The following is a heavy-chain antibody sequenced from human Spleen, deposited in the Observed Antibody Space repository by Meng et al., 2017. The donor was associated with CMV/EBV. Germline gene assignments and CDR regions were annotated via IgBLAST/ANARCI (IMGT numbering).Heavy chain of an antibody. CDR3: ARQRLDCSGGSCYLTAHYYYYYYGMDV. Sequence: GESLKISCKGSGYSFTSYWIGWVRQMPGKGLEWMGIISPGDSDTRYSPSFQGQVTISADKSISTAYLQWSSLKASDTAMYYCARQRLDCSGGSCYLTAHYYYYYYGMDVWGQGTTVTVSS. CDR2: ISPGDSDT. V-gene: IGHV5-51*01. CDR1: GYSFTSYW. J-gene: IGHJ6*02. D-gene: IGHD2-15*01.